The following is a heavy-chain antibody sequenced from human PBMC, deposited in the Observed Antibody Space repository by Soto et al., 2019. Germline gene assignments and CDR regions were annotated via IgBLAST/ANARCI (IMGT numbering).Heavy chain of an antibody. Sequence: CAASGFTFSSYCMHWVRQAPGKGLEWVAVISYDGSNKYYADSVKGRFTISRDNSKNTLYLQMNSLRAEDTAVYYCAKDRFAKEVATTDYWGQGTLVTVSS. CDR3: AKDRFAKEVATTDY. CDR1: GFTFSSYC. D-gene: IGHD5-12*01. V-gene: IGHV3-30*18. J-gene: IGHJ4*02. CDR2: ISYDGSNK.